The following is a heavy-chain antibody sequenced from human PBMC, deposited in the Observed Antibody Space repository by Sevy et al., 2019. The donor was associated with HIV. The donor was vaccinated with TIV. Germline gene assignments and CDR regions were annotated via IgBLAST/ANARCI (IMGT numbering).Heavy chain of an antibody. CDR2: IYYSGST. V-gene: IGHV4-31*03. J-gene: IGHJ5*02. CDR3: ARESMSIAARPTFDP. D-gene: IGHD6-6*01. CDR1: GGSISSGGYY. Sequence: SESLSLTCTVSGGSISSGGYYWSWIRQHPGKGLEWIGYIYYSGSTYYNPSLKSRVTISVDTSKNQFSLKLSSVTAADTAVYYCARESMSIAARPTFDPWGQGTLVTVSS.